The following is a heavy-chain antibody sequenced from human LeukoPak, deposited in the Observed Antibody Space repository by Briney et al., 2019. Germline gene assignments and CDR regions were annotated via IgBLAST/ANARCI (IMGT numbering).Heavy chain of an antibody. CDR3: ARDLSFDY. D-gene: IGHD3-16*02. CDR2: INHSGST. CDR1: GGSISSGGYY. V-gene: IGHV4-31*03. J-gene: IGHJ4*02. Sequence: SQTLSLTCTVSGGSISSGGYYWSWIRQHPGKGLEWIGEINHSGSTNYNPSLKSRVTISVDTSKNQFSLKLSSVTAADTAVYYCARDLSFDYWGQGTLVTVSS.